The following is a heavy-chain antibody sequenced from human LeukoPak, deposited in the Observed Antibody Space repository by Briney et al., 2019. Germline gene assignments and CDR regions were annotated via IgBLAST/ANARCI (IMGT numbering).Heavy chain of an antibody. Sequence: PGGSLRLSCAASRFTFSSYAMSWVRQAPGKGLEWVSAISGGGAGTYYADSVKDRFTISRDNSKNTLYLQMYSLRAEDTAVYYCARLPAAINGYFDPWGQGTLVTVSS. V-gene: IGHV3-23*01. D-gene: IGHD2-2*01. CDR3: ARLPAAINGYFDP. CDR1: RFTFSSYA. J-gene: IGHJ5*02. CDR2: ISGGGAGT.